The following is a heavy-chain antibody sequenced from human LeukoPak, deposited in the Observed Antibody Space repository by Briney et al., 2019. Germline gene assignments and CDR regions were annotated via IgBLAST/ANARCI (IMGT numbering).Heavy chain of an antibody. CDR2: TYTSGST. Sequence: SETLSLTCTVSGGSISSYYWSWIRQPAGKGLKWIGRTYTSGSTNYNPSLKSRVTMSVDTSKNQFSLKLSSVTAADTAVYYCARQGGYSSSPDYWGQGTLVTVSS. J-gene: IGHJ4*02. V-gene: IGHV4-4*07. D-gene: IGHD2-2*01. CDR3: ARQGGYSSSPDY. CDR1: GGSISSYY.